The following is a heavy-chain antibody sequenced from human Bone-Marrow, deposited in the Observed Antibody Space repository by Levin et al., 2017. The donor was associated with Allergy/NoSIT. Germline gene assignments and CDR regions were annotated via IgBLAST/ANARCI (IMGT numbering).Heavy chain of an antibody. D-gene: IGHD5-18*01. CDR3: ASNYRREWIQLWSPTSDAFDI. V-gene: IGHV4-39*07. Sequence: SQTLSLTCTVSGGSISSSSYYWGWIRQPPGKGLEWIGSIYYSGSTYYNPSLKSRVTISVDTSKNQFSLKLSSVTAADTAVYYCASNYRREWIQLWSPTSDAFDIWGQGTMVTVSS. CDR1: GGSISSSSYY. CDR2: IYYSGST. J-gene: IGHJ3*02.